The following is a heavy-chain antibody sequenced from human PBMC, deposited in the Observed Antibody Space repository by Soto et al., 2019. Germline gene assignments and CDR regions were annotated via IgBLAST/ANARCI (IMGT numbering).Heavy chain of an antibody. Sequence: ASVKVSCKASGYTFTSYAMHWVRQAPGQRLEWMGWINAGNGNTKYSQKFQGRVTITRDTSASTAYMELSSLRSEDTAVYYCARDQEEIVVVPAAFYNWFAPWGQGTLVTVPS. J-gene: IGHJ5*02. CDR2: INAGNGNT. CDR1: GYTFTSYA. D-gene: IGHD2-2*01. CDR3: ARDQEEIVVVPAAFYNWFAP. V-gene: IGHV1-3*01.